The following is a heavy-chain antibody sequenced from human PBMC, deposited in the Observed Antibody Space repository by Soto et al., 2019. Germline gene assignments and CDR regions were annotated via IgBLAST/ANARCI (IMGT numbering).Heavy chain of an antibody. J-gene: IGHJ3*02. V-gene: IGHV1-18*01. CDR1: GYTFTSYG. CDR2: ISAYNGNT. Sequence: QVQLVQSGAEVKKPGASVKVSCKASGYTFTSYGISWVRQSPGQGLEWMGWISAYNGNTNYAQKLQGRVTMTTDTSTSTAYMELRSLRSDDTAVYYCARELVPPLNDILTGYYVDAFDIWGQGTMVTVSS. D-gene: IGHD3-9*01. CDR3: ARELVPPLNDILTGYYVDAFDI.